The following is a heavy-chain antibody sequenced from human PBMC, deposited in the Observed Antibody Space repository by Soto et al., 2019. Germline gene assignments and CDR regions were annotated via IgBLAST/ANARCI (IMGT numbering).Heavy chain of an antibody. CDR1: GFTFSSYA. J-gene: IGHJ3*02. CDR3: AKGGYYSLFDI. D-gene: IGHD3-16*01. CDR2: ISGSGGRT. Sequence: VQLVESGGGVVQPGRPLRLSCGTSGFTFSSYAMSWVRQTPGKGLEWVSGISGSGGRTYYADSVKGRFTISRDNSNNTLSLQMHILRVEDTAVYFCAKGGYYSLFDIWGQGTMVTVSA. V-gene: IGHV3-23*04.